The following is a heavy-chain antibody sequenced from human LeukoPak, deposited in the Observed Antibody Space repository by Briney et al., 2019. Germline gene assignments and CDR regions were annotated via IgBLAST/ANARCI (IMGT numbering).Heavy chain of an antibody. Sequence: ASVKVSCKASGYTFTSYYMHWVRQAPGQGLECMGIINPSGGSTSYAQKFQGRVTMTRDTSTSTVYMELSSLRSEDTAVYYCASAFADYYDSSGYYFDYWGQGTLVTVSS. CDR1: GYTFTSYY. J-gene: IGHJ4*02. V-gene: IGHV1-46*01. D-gene: IGHD3-22*01. CDR2: INPSGGST. CDR3: ASAFADYYDSSGYYFDY.